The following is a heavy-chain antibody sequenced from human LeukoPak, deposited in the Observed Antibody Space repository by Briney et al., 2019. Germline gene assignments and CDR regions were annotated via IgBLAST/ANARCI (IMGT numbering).Heavy chain of an antibody. D-gene: IGHD3-3*01. V-gene: IGHV4-59*01. Sequence: SETLSLTCTVSGGSISSYYWSWIRQPPGKGLEWMGYIYYSGSTNYNPSLKSRVTISVDTSKNQFSLKLSSVTAADTAVYYCARASYDFWSGYSLDYWGQGTLVTVSS. CDR1: GGSISSYY. CDR3: ARASYDFWSGYSLDY. CDR2: IYYSGST. J-gene: IGHJ4*02.